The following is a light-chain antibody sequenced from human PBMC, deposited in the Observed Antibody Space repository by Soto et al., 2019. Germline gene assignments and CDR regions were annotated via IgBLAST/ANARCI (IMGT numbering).Light chain of an antibody. J-gene: IGLJ2*01. CDR1: TRDVGTYNF. V-gene: IGLV2-14*01. CDR2: EVT. CDR3: SSYTGSNTLVD. Sequence: QSVLTQPASVSGSPGQSITISCTGTTRDVGTYNFVSWYQQHPGKAPKLMISEVTHRPSGVSSRFSGSKSGNTASLTISGLQPDDEANYYCSSYTGSNTLVDFGRGTKLTVL.